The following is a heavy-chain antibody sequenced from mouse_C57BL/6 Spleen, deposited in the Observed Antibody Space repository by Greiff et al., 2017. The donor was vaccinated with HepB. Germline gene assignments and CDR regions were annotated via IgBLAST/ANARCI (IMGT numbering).Heavy chain of an antibody. CDR2: INPSTGGT. D-gene: IGHD2-10*02. Sequence: EVQRVESGPELVKPGASVKISCKASGYSFTGYYMNWVKQSPEKSLEWIGEINPSTGGTTYNQKFKAKATLTVDKSSSTAYMQLKSLTSEDSAVYYCARFSIDWYFDVWGTGTTVTVSS. CDR1: GYSFTGYY. J-gene: IGHJ1*03. CDR3: ARFSIDWYFDV. V-gene: IGHV1-42*01.